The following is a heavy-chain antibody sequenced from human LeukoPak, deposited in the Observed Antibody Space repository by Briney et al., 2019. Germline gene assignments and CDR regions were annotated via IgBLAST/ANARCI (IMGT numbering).Heavy chain of an antibody. Sequence: ASVKVSCKASGYTFTSYGISWVRQAPGQGLGWMGWTSAYNGNTNYAQKLQGRVTMTTDTSTSTAYMELRSLRSDDTAVYYCARDQGRKYSSGWYLNWGQGTLVTVSS. D-gene: IGHD6-19*01. CDR3: ARDQGRKYSSGWYLN. CDR1: GYTFTSYG. J-gene: IGHJ4*02. CDR2: TSAYNGNT. V-gene: IGHV1-18*01.